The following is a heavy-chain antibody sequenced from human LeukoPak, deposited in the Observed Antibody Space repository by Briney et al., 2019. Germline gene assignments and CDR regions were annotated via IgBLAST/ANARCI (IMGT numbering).Heavy chain of an antibody. CDR3: ARDLDGDYVGWFDP. D-gene: IGHD4-17*01. Sequence: SETLSLTCTVSGGSIRSGGYYWSWIRQHPGKGLEWIGYIYYSGSTYYNPSLKSRVTISVDTSKNQFSLKLSSVTAADTAVYYCARDLDGDYVGWFDPWGQGTLVTVSS. J-gene: IGHJ5*02. CDR1: GGSIRSGGYY. CDR2: IYYSGST. V-gene: IGHV4-31*03.